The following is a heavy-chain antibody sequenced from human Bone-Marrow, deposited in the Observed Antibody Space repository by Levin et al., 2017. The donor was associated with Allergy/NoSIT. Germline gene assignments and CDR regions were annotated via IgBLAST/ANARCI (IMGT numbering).Heavy chain of an antibody. V-gene: IGHV1-46*03. CDR1: GYTFTNYY. D-gene: IGHD5-18*01. CDR3: ARDHVDRKQVWAPQTYYYYMDV. CDR2: INPSGGSS. Sequence: PGASVKVSCQAAGYTFTNYYVHWVRQAPGQGLEWMGIINPSGGSSTYAQKFQGRVTMTSDTSTSTVYMELSSLRSEDTAVYYCARDHVDRKQVWAPQTYYYYMDVWGKGTTVTVSS. J-gene: IGHJ6*03.